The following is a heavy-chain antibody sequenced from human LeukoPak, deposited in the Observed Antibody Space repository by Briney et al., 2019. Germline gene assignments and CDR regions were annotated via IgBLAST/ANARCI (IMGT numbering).Heavy chain of an antibody. J-gene: IGHJ4*02. V-gene: IGHV3-48*03. CDR2: ISSSGSTI. Sequence: GGSLRLSCSASGLTFSSYAMNWVRQAPGKGLEWVSYISSSGSTIYYADSVKGRFTISRDNAKNSLYLQMNSLRAVDTAVYFCASVRQFVDYWGQGTLVTVSS. D-gene: IGHD3-10*01. CDR1: GLTFSSYA. CDR3: ASVRQFVDY.